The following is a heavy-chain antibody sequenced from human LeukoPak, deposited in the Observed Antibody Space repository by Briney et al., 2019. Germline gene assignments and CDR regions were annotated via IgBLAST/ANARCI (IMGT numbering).Heavy chain of an antibody. J-gene: IGHJ2*01. CDR2: INHSGST. CDR1: GGSISSYY. D-gene: IGHD6-13*01. Sequence: SETLSLTCTVSGGSISSYYWSWIRQPPGKGLEWIGEINHSGSTNYNPSLKSRVTISVDTSKNQFSLKLSSVTAADTAVYYCARGASYSRRLWYFDLWGRGTLVTVSS. CDR3: ARGASYSRRLWYFDL. V-gene: IGHV4-34*01.